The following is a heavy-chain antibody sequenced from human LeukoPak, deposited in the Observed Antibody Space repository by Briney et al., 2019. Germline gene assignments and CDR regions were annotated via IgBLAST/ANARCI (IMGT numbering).Heavy chain of an antibody. CDR3: VRLSGGSSLRYDALDI. CDR2: VYPDDSQT. V-gene: IGHV5-51*01. J-gene: IGHJ3*02. D-gene: IGHD1-26*01. Sequence: PGESLKISCKASGYFFNIYWIAWVRQMPGKGLEWMGIVYPDDSQTRYSPSFQGQVIISGDKSISTVYLQWSSLKASDTAIYYCVRLSGGSSLRYDALDIWGQGKMVTVSS. CDR1: GYFFNIYW.